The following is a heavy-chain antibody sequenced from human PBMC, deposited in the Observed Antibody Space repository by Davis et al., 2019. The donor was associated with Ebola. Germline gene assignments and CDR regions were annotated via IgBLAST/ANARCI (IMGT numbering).Heavy chain of an antibody. J-gene: IGHJ6*02. Sequence: PGGSLRLSCAASGFTFSSYSMNWVRQAPGKGLEWVSFISGDGGSTYYADSVKGRFTISRDNSKNSLYLQMNSLRTEDTALYYCAKDTLVGEYSYGFQYYYGMDVWGQGTTVTVSS. CDR1: GFTFSSYS. CDR3: AKDTLVGEYSYGFQYYYGMDV. CDR2: ISGDGGST. V-gene: IGHV3-43*02. D-gene: IGHD5-18*01.